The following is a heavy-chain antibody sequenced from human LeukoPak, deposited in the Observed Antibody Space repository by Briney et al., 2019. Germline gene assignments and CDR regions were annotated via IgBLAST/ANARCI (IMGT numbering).Heavy chain of an antibody. CDR2: INAGNGNT. J-gene: IGHJ4*02. V-gene: IGHV1-3*01. CDR3: TINLRDY. D-gene: IGHD5-24*01. CDR1: GYTFTSYA. Sequence: ASVKVSCKASGYTFTSYAMHWVRQAPGQRLEWMGWINAGNGNTKYSQKFQGRVTITRDTSASTAYMELSSLRSEDTAIYFCTINLRDYWGQGTLATVSS.